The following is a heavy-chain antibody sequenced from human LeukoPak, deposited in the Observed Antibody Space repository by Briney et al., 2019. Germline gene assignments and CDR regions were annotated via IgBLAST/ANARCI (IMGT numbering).Heavy chain of an antibody. J-gene: IGHJ4*02. CDR2: IRSSGDDI. CDR3: VRENWNYVRGPRPMAAYDY. CDR1: GFNFNTYS. V-gene: IGHV3-21*06. D-gene: IGHD1-7*01. Sequence: GSLRLSCAASGFNFNTYSMNWVRQAPGKGLEWVSGIRSSGDDIYYADSVKGRFIISRDNANNTLFLQMSSLRAEDTALYYCVRENWNYVRGPRPMAAYDYWGQGTLVTVSS.